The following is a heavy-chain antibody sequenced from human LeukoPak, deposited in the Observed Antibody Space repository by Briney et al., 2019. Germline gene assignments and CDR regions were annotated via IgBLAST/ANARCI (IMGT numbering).Heavy chain of an antibody. CDR3: ARDLITVTKGFDI. CDR1: TDSFSSHY. V-gene: IGHV4-59*11. CDR2: ISYIGST. J-gene: IGHJ3*02. D-gene: IGHD4-17*01. Sequence: SETLSLTCAVSTDSFSSHYWSWIRQPPGKGLEWIGYISYIGSTNYNPSLKSRVTISIDTSKNQFSMKLRSVTAADTAVYYCARDLITVTKGFDIWGQGTMVSVSS.